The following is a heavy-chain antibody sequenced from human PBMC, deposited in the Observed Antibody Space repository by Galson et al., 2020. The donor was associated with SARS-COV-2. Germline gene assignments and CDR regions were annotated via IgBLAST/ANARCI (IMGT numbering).Heavy chain of an antibody. CDR3: ARGYSGYE. Sequence: ASEPLSLTCTVSGDSLSSGGYYWSWIRQHPWKGLEWIGYIYYSGSTYYNPSLKSRVTISVDTSKTQVSLKLSSVTAADTAVYYCARGYSGYEWGQGTLVTVS. CDR1: GDSLSSGGYY. J-gene: IGHJ4*02. V-gene: IGHV4-31*03. CDR2: IYYSGST. D-gene: IGHD5-12*01.